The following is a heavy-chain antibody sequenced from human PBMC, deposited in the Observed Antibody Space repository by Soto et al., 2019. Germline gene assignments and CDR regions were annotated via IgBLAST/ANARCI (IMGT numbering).Heavy chain of an antibody. Sequence: ESGGGLVKPGGSLRLSCAASGFTFSSYSMNWVRQAPGKGLEWVSSISSSSSYIYYADSVKGRFTISRDNAKNSLYLQMNSLRAEDTAVYYCARALDLYDFWRAGYYYGMDVWGQGTTVTVSS. D-gene: IGHD3-3*01. V-gene: IGHV3-21*01. CDR3: ARALDLYDFWRAGYYYGMDV. CDR1: GFTFSSYS. J-gene: IGHJ6*02. CDR2: ISSSSSYI.